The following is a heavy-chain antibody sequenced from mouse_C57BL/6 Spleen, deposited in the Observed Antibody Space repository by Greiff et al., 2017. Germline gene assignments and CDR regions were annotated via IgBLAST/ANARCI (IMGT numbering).Heavy chain of an antibody. CDR3: ARFYDGYFYAMDY. V-gene: IGHV1-42*01. Sequence: EVKLVESGPELVKPGASVKISCKASGYSFTGYYMNWVKQSPEKSLEWIGEINPSTGGTTYNQKFKAKATLTVDKSSSTAYMQLKSLTSEDSAVYYCARFYDGYFYAMDYWGQGTSVTVSS. D-gene: IGHD2-3*01. CDR2: INPSTGGT. CDR1: GYSFTGYY. J-gene: IGHJ4*01.